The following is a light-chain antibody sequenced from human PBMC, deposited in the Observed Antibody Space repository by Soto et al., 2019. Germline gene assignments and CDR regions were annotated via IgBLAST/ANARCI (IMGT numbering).Light chain of an antibody. V-gene: IGLV1-44*01. J-gene: IGLJ2*01. CDR1: SSNIGSNT. Sequence: QSVLTQPPSASETPGQTVTISCSGSSSNIGSNTVNWYQQLPGTAPKLLIYSNNQRPSGVPDRFSGSKSGTSASLAISGLQSEDEADYYCAAWDDSLNGVVFGGGTKLTVL. CDR3: AAWDDSLNGVV. CDR2: SNN.